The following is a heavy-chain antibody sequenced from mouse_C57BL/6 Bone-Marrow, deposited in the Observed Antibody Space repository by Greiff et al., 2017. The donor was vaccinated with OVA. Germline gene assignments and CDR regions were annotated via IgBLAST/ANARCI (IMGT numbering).Heavy chain of an antibody. D-gene: IGHD2-1*01. J-gene: IGHJ3*01. V-gene: IGHV8-12*01. CDR3: ARGYYGNYWFAY. CDR1: GFSLSTSGMG. CDR2: IYWDDDK. Sequence: QVQLKESGPGILQSSQTLSLTCSFSGFSLSTSGMGVSWIRQPSGKGLEWLAHIYWDDDKRYNPSLKSRSTISKDTASNQVFLKITSVDTADTATYYCARGYYGNYWFAYWGQGTLVTVSA.